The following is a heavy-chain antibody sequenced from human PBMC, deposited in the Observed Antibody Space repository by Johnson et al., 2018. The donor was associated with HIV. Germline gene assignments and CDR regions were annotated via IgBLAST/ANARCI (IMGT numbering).Heavy chain of an antibody. V-gene: IGHV3-20*04. CDR2: ISWNSGSI. Sequence: VQLVESGGGVVRPGGSLRLSCAASGFTFDDYGMSWVRQAPGKGLEWVSGISWNSGSIGYADSVKGRFTISRDNAKNSLYLQMNSLRAEDTAVYYCARGGVIHDAFDIWGQGTMVTLSS. CDR3: ARGGVIHDAFDI. D-gene: IGHD3-3*01. J-gene: IGHJ3*02. CDR1: GFTFDDYG.